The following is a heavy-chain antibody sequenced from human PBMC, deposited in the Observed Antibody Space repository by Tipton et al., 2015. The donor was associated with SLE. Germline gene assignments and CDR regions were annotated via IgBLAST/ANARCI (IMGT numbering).Heavy chain of an antibody. J-gene: IGHJ6*02. CDR3: ARHHGSGWLYGLDV. Sequence: TLSLTCAVYGGSFSGYYWSWIRQPPGKGLEWIGEVSHSRSTNYSPSLKSRVTISLDASKNQLSLKLSSVTAADTAVYYCARHHGSGWLYGLDVWGQGTTVTVSS. V-gene: IGHV4-34*01. CDR1: GGSFSGYY. D-gene: IGHD6-19*01. CDR2: VSHSRST.